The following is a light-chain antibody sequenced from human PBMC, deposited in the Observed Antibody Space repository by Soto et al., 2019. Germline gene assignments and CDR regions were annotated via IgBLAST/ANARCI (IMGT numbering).Light chain of an antibody. CDR1: SSDVGSYNL. CDR2: EVS. J-gene: IGLJ2*01. V-gene: IGLV2-23*02. Sequence: QSALTQPASVSGSPGQSITISCTGTSSDVGSYNLVSWYQQHPGKAPKLMIYEVSKRPSGVSNRFSGSKSGNTASLTISGLQAEDEADYYCCSYAGSIVVFGGGTKHTVL. CDR3: CSYAGSIVV.